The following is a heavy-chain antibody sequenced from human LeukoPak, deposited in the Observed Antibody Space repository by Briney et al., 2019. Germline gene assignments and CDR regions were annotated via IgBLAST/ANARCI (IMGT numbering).Heavy chain of an antibody. CDR1: GGSISGYY. Sequence: SETLSLTCAVSGGSISGYYWSWIRQSPGKGPELIVYMYYGGSTNYNPSLKSRVTVSIDTSKNEFSLKLTSVTAADTAVYYCARQGSGGTRKPFDIWGQGTMVTVSS. D-gene: IGHD2-15*01. J-gene: IGHJ3*02. CDR2: MYYGGST. V-gene: IGHV4-59*08. CDR3: ARQGSGGTRKPFDI.